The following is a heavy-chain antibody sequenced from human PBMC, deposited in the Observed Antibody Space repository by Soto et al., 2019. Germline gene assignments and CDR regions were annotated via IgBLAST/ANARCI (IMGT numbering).Heavy chain of an antibody. CDR2: VYYSGSA. V-gene: IGHV4-61*08. CDR3: ARDRAWASDKYGMDV. CDR1: GGSVSSPDYY. D-gene: IGHD6-6*01. Sequence: PSETLSLTCTASGGSVSSPDYYWSWIRQPPGKGLEWIAYVYYSGSANYDPSLKSRVTISVDRSKNQFSLKLKSVTAADTAVYYCARDRAWASDKYGMDVWGQGTTVTVSS. J-gene: IGHJ6*02.